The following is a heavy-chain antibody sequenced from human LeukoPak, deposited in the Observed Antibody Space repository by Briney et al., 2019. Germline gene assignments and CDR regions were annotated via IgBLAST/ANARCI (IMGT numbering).Heavy chain of an antibody. CDR3: ARGNDFWCGLPPYYYRMEV. CDR2: IYYSGSS. Sequence: SETLALTCTVSGGSISSYYWSWIRQPPGKGLEWIGYIYYSGSSNYNPSLKRRVTISVDTSKNQFPLKLSHGTAADAAADYCARGNDFWCGLPPYYYRMEVWGQGTTVTVSS. D-gene: IGHD3-3*01. V-gene: IGHV4-59*01. J-gene: IGHJ6*02. CDR1: GGSISSYY.